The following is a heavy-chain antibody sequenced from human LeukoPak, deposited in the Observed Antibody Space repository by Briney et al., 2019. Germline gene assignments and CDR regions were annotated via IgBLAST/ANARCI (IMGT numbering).Heavy chain of an antibody. Sequence: PQTLSLTCTASGGSISSGDDYWSWIRQPPGKGLEWIGYIYYSGSTYSNLSLKSRVTISVDTSKNQFSLKLSSVTAADTAVYYCARVGGYYDSSGPDYWGQGTLVTVSS. D-gene: IGHD3-22*01. CDR3: ARVGGYYDSSGPDY. V-gene: IGHV4-30-4*01. J-gene: IGHJ4*02. CDR2: IYYSGST. CDR1: GGSISSGDDY.